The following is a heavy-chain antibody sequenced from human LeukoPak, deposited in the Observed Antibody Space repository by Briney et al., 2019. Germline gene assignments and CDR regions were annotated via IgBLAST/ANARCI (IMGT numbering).Heavy chain of an antibody. D-gene: IGHD3-22*01. J-gene: IGHJ4*02. CDR3: AGGGDSSGLDY. CDR1: GGTFSSYA. V-gene: IGHV1-69*04. CDR2: IIPIFGIA. Sequence: SVKVSCKASGGTFSSYAISWVRQAPGQGLEWMGRIIPIFGIANYAQKFQGRVTITADKSTSTAYMELSSLRSEDTAVYYCAGGGDSSGLDYWGQGTLVTVSS.